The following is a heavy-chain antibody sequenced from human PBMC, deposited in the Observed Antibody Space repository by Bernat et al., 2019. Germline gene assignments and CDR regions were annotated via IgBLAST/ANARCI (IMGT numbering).Heavy chain of an antibody. D-gene: IGHD4-11*01. CDR3: ARGSGSNPLGWYFDL. J-gene: IGHJ2*01. CDR1: GFTFSSYA. Sequence: QVQLVESGGGVVQTGRSLRLSCAASGFTFSSYAMHWVRQAPGKGLEWVAVISYDGSNKYYADSVKGRFTISRDNSKNTLYLQLNSLRAEDTAVYYCARGSGSNPLGWYFDLWGRGTLVTVSS. V-gene: IGHV3-30*01. CDR2: ISYDGSNK.